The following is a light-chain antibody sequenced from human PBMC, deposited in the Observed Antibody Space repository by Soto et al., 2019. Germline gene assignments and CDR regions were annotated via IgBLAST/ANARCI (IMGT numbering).Light chain of an antibody. Sequence: EIVLTQSPGTLSLSPGERATLSCRASQSVSSNHLAWYQQKPGQAPRLLIYGGSSRATGIPVRFSGSGSETDFTLTITRLEPEDFAVYYCQQYSSSRTFGQGTKVE. CDR2: GGS. CDR3: QQYSSSRT. J-gene: IGKJ1*01. V-gene: IGKV3-20*01. CDR1: QSVSSNH.